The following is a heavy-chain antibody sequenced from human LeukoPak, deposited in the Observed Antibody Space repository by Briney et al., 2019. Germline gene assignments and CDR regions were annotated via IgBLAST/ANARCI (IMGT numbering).Heavy chain of an antibody. Sequence: PSETLSLTCAVYGGSFSGYYWSWIRQPPGKGLEWIGEINHSGSTNYNPSLKSRVTISVDTSKNQFSLKLSSVTAADTAVYYCARNKVRSGLKYYFDYWGQGTLVTVSS. J-gene: IGHJ4*02. D-gene: IGHD1-14*01. CDR3: ARNKVRSGLKYYFDY. V-gene: IGHV4-34*01. CDR1: GGSFSGYY. CDR2: INHSGST.